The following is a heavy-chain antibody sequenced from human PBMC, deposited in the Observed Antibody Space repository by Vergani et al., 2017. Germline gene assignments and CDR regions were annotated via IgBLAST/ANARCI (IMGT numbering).Heavy chain of an antibody. CDR1: GYTFTGYY. CDR2: INPNSGGT. D-gene: IGHD5-18*01. J-gene: IGHJ6*02. V-gene: IGHV1-2*02. CDR3: AREALWDTAGYYYYGMDV. Sequence: QVQLVQSGAEVKKPGASVKVSCKASGYTFTGYYMHWVRQAPGKGLEWMGWINPNSGGTNYAQKFQGRVTMTMDTSISTAYMELSRLRSDDTAVYYFAREALWDTAGYYYYGMDVWGQGTTVTVSS.